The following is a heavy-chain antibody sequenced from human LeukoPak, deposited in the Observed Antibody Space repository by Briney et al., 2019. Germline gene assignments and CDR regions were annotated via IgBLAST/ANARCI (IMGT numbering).Heavy chain of an antibody. Sequence: PSETLSLTCTVSGGSISSYYWSWIRQPPGKGLEWIGYIYYSGSTNYNPSLKSRVTISVDTSKNQFSLKLSSVTAADTAVYYCARGGFRGSGELSTGGWFDPWGQGTLVTVSS. CDR2: IYYSGST. V-gene: IGHV4-59*01. CDR3: ARGGFRGSGELSTGGWFDP. D-gene: IGHD3-10*01. CDR1: GGSISSYY. J-gene: IGHJ5*02.